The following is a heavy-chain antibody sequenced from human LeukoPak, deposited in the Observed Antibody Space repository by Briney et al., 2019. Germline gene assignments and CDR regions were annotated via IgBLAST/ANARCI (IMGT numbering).Heavy chain of an antibody. CDR1: GFTFSTYV. J-gene: IGHJ4*02. Sequence: GGSLRLSCAASGFTFSTYVMHWVRQTPGKGLEWVALIYSDGGNKYYADSVKGRFTISRDNSKNTLYLQMNSLRAEDTAVYYCAKASDFWSGYYRLIDYFDYWGQGTLVTVSS. CDR3: AKASDFWSGYYRLIDYFDY. D-gene: IGHD3-3*01. V-gene: IGHV3-33*06. CDR2: IYSDGGNK.